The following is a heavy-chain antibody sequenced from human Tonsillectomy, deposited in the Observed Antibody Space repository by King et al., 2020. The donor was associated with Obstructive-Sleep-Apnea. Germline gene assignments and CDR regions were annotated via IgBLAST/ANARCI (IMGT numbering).Heavy chain of an antibody. CDR3: ARQSLAGDYFDP. CDR1: GYTFITYS. V-gene: IGHV1-18*01. Sequence: QLVQSGAEVKTPGASVKVSCKASGYTFITYSITWVRQAPGQGLEWMGWFTAYDGNTNYAQKFQGRVTITSDTSTSTAYMELRSLRSADTAVYYCARQSLAGDYFDPWGQGTLVTVSS. J-gene: IGHJ5*02. CDR2: FTAYDGNT. D-gene: IGHD4-17*01.